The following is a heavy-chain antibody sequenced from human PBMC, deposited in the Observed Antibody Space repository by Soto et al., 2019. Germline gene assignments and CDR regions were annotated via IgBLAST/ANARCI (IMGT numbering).Heavy chain of an antibody. D-gene: IGHD6-13*01. J-gene: IGHJ2*01. CDR2: IYYSGST. CDR3: ARTTTYGAAAGIRYFDL. V-gene: IGHV4-31*03. CDR1: GGSISSGGYY. Sequence: SETLSLTCTVSGGSISSGGYYWSWIRQHPGKGLEWIGYIYYSGSTNYNPSLKSRVTISVDTSKNQFSLKLSSVTAADTAVYYCARTTTYGAAAGIRYFDLWGRGTLVTVSS.